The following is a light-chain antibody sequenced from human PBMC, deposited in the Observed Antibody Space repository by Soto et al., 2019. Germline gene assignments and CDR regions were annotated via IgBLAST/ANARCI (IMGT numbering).Light chain of an antibody. V-gene: IGKV3-15*01. J-gene: IGKJ2*01. CDR3: QQYGNFPYT. Sequence: EIVMTQSPASLSVSPGERVTLSCRASQSVSRTLAWYQQKPGQAPRLLIYGASTRATGIPARFSGRGSGTDFTLTISSLQSEDFAVYYCQQYGNFPYTFGQGTKVDIK. CDR1: QSVSRT. CDR2: GAS.